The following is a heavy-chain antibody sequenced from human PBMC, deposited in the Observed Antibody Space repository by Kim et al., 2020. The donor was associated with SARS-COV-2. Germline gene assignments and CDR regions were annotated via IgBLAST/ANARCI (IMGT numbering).Heavy chain of an antibody. Sequence: GGSLRLSCAASGFTFSSYSMNWVRQAPGKGLEWVSSISSSSSYIYYADSVKGRFTISRDNAKNSLYLQMNSLRAEDTAVYYCATPWDYYYYYGMDVWGQGTTVTVSS. CDR2: ISSSSSYI. J-gene: IGHJ6*02. D-gene: IGHD7-27*01. CDR1: GFTFSSYS. CDR3: ATPWDYYYYYGMDV. V-gene: IGHV3-21*01.